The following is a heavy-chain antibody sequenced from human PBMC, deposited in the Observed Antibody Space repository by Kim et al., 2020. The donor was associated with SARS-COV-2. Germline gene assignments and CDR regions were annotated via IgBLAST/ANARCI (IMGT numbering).Heavy chain of an antibody. V-gene: IGHV1-24*01. CDR2: FDPEDGET. D-gene: IGHD6-19*01. Sequence: ASVKVSCKVSGYTLTELSMHWVRQAPGKGLEWMGGFDPEDGETIYAQKFQGRVTMTEDTSTDTAYMELSSLRSEDTAVYYCATGTAVAGAPYPYYYYYYGMDVWGQGTTGTVSS. CDR3: ATGTAVAGAPYPYYYYYYGMDV. J-gene: IGHJ6*02. CDR1: GYTLTELS.